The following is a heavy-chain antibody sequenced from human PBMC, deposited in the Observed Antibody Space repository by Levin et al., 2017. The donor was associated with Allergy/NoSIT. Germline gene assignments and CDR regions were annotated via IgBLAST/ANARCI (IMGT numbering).Heavy chain of an antibody. D-gene: IGHD2-2*01. CDR2: IYYSGST. J-gene: IGHJ4*02. V-gene: IGHV4-39*01. CDR3: ARLFAPSSNWDFDY. Sequence: SETLSLTCTVSGDSIGSRAFYWGWIRQPPGKGLEWVASIYYSGSTYYNPSLKSRVTVSVDTSKNQFSLKLTSVTAADTAIYYCARLFAPSSNWDFDYWGPGTLVTVSS. CDR1: GDSIGSRAFY.